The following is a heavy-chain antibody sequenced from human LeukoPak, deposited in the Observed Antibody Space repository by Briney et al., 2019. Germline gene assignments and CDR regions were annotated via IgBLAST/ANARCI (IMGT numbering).Heavy chain of an antibody. J-gene: IGHJ5*02. V-gene: IGHV1-69*13. CDR1: GGTFSSYA. D-gene: IGHD3-10*01. CDR3: ARDARYYYGSGSYGRNWFDP. CDR2: IIPIFGTA. Sequence: GASVKVSCKASGGTFSSYAISWVRQAPGQGLEWMGGIIPIFGTANYAQKFQGRVTITADESASTAYMELSSLRSEDTAVYYCARDARYYYGSGSYGRNWFDPWGQGTLVTVSS.